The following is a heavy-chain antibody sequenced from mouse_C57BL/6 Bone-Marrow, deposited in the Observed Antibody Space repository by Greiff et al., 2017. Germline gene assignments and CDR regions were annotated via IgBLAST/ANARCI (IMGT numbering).Heavy chain of an antibody. D-gene: IGHD2-3*01. CDR3: ARFVGYSTFAY. J-gene: IGHJ3*01. CDR1: GYAFSSSW. Sequence: VQLQQSGPELVNPGASVKISCKASGYAFSSSWLNWVKQRPGKGLEWIGRIYPGDGDTNYNGKFKGKATLTADKASSTAYMQISSLTSEDAAVYFCARFVGYSTFAYWGQGTLVTVSA. CDR2: IYPGDGDT. V-gene: IGHV1-82*01.